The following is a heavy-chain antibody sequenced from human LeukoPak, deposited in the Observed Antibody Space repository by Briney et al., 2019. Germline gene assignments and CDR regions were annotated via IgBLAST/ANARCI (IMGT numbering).Heavy chain of an antibody. Sequence: GGSLRLSCAASGFTFSSYWMTWVRQAPGKGLEWVANMKKDGSERYYVDSVKGRFTISRDNAKNSLYLQMNSLRAEDTAVYYCARDLGSSSLSWFDPWGQGTLVTVSS. V-gene: IGHV3-7*01. CDR3: ARDLGSSSLSWFDP. CDR1: GFTFSSYW. J-gene: IGHJ5*02. D-gene: IGHD6-6*01. CDR2: MKKDGSER.